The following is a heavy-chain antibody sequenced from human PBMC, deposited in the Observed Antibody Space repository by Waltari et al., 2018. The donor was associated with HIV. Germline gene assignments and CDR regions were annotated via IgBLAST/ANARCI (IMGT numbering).Heavy chain of an antibody. Sequence: EAQLLESGGGLVQPGGSLRLSCAASGFTFSSYGMRWVRQAPGKGLEWVSGISGGSVSTDYADSVKGRFTISRDNSKNTLYLQMNSLRAEDTAVYYCAKSGGWYYYERSGYAGIWGQGTMVTVSS. J-gene: IGHJ3*02. CDR3: AKSGGWYYYERSGYAGI. CDR1: GFTFSSYG. D-gene: IGHD3-22*01. V-gene: IGHV3-23*01. CDR2: ISGGSVST.